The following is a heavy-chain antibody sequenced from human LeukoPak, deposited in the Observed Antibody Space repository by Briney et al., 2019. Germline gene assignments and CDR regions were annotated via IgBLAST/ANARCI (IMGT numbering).Heavy chain of an antibody. D-gene: IGHD2-21*02. CDR1: GGSISSYY. V-gene: IGHV4-59*01. CDR3: ARGKNIVVVTGTLTIFDY. J-gene: IGHJ4*02. CDR2: IYYSGST. Sequence: PSETLSLTCTVSGGSISSYYWSWIRQPPGKGLEWIGYIYYSGSTNYNPSLKSRVTISVDTSKNQFSLKLSSVTAADTAAYYCARGKNIVVVTGTLTIFDYWGQGTLVTVSS.